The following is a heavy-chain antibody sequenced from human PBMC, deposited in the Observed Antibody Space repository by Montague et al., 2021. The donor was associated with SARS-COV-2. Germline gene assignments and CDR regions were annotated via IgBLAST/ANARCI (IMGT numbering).Heavy chain of an antibody. CDR3: AREFRIELWQTNWYFGL. D-gene: IGHD3-16*01. J-gene: IGHJ2*01. CDR2: FDHSGDT. Sequence: SETLSLTCTVSGGSISSNSYYWAWIRQPPGKGLEWIGNFDHSGDTKYDPSLKSRATISVDTSKNQFALRLHSVTAADTAVYYCAREFRIELWQTNWYFGLWGRGTLVTASS. CDR1: GGSISSNSYY. V-gene: IGHV4-61*01.